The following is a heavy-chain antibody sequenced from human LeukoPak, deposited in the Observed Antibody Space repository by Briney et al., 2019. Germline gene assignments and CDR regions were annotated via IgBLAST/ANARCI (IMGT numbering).Heavy chain of an antibody. CDR2: INHSGST. V-gene: IGHV4-34*01. CDR1: GGSFSGYY. J-gene: IGHJ4*02. D-gene: IGHD3-22*01. Sequence: SETLSLTCAVYGGSFSGYYWSWIRQPPGKGLEWIGEINHSGSTNYNPSLKSRVTISVDTSKNQFSLKLSSVTAADTAVYYCARALPLSYYYDSSGYSYWGQGTLVTVSS. CDR3: ARALPLSYYYDSSGYSY.